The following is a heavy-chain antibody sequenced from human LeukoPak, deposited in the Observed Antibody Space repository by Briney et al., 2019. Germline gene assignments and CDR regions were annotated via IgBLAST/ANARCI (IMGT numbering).Heavy chain of an antibody. CDR3: ARDLVTVTKGFDI. Sequence: SETLSLTCAVSDDSFSSHYGTWIRQPPGKGLEWIGYISYIGGTNYNPSLKSRVTISIDTSKNHFSPKLSSVTATDTAVYYCARDLVTVTKGFDIWGQGTMVSVSS. CDR1: DDSFSSHY. D-gene: IGHD4-17*01. CDR2: ISYIGGT. J-gene: IGHJ3*02. V-gene: IGHV4-59*11.